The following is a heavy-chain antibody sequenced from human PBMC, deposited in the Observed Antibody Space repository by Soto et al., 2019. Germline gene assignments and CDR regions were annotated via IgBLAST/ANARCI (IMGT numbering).Heavy chain of an antibody. J-gene: IGHJ3*02. V-gene: IGHV3-53*01. CDR3: ARVPVYSYSFLGAFDI. CDR2: IYSGDRK. CDR1: GFTVSNNY. Sequence: EVQLVESGGGLILPGGSLRLSCAASGFTVSNNYMNWVRQAPGKGLEWVSVIYSGDRKYYADSVKGRVTISSDNSKNTLYLQMNSLRAEDTAVYYCARVPVYSYSFLGAFDIWGQGTMVTVSS. D-gene: IGHD5-18*01.